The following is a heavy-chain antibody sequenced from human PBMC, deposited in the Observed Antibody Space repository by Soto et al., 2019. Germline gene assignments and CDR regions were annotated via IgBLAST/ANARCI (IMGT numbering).Heavy chain of an antibody. D-gene: IGHD6-13*01. CDR3: MRSSRYSTHV. J-gene: IGHJ6*02. V-gene: IGHV4-39*01. CDR2: IYSTGKT. CDR1: GDSIRSSSY. Sequence: QLQLQESGAGLVKPSETLSLTCTVSGDSIRSSSYWGWIRQPPGKGLEWIGSIYSTGKTYYNPSLNCQVTLSVDTSTTLFSLIVISVPAPDTAVYYCMRSSRYSTHVWGQGTTVTVSS.